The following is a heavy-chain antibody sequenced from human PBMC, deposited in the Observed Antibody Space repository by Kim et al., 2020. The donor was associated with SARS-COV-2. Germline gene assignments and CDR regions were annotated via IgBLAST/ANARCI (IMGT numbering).Heavy chain of an antibody. CDR3: ARRPRLGYSYGYVFDY. D-gene: IGHD5-18*01. J-gene: IGHJ4*02. Sequence: SLKSRVTISVDPSKNQFSLKLSSVPAADTAVYYCARRPRLGYSYGYVFDYWGQGTLVTVSS. V-gene: IGHV4-31*02.